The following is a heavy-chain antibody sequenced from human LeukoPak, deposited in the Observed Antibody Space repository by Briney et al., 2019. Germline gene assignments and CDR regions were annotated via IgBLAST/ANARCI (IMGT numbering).Heavy chain of an antibody. CDR2: IIPIFGTA. V-gene: IGHV1-69*13. CDR3: ARDPPYYDLEDAFDI. D-gene: IGHD3-3*01. J-gene: IGHJ3*02. Sequence: SVKVSCKASGGTFSSYAISWVRQAPGQGLEWMGGIIPIFGTANYAQKFQGRVTITADESTSTAYMELSSLRSEDTAVYYCARDPPYYDLEDAFDIWGQGTMVTVSS. CDR1: GGTFSSYA.